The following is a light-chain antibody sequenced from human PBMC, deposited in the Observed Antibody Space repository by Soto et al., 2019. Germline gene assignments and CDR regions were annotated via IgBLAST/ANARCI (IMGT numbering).Light chain of an antibody. CDR1: SSDVGGYND. CDR2: EVS. J-gene: IGLJ2*01. Sequence: QSVLTQPPSASGSPGQSVTISCTGTSSDVGGYNDVSWYQQHPGKAPKLMIYEVSKRPSGVPDRFSGSKSGNTASLTVSGLQAEDEDDYYCSSYAGSNNLVFGGGTKLTVL. CDR3: SSYAGSNNLV. V-gene: IGLV2-8*01.